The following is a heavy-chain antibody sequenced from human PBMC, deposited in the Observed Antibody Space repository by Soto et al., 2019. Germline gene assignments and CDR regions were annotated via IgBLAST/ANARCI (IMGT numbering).Heavy chain of an antibody. CDR2: IYYSGST. Sequence: SETLSLTCTVSGGSISSSSYYWSWIRQPPGKGLEWIGYIYYSGSTNYNPSLKSRVTISVDTSKNQFSLKVKSVTAADTAVYYCARDRGILTGYTLWFDPWGQGTLVTVSS. CDR3: ARDRGILTGYTLWFDP. J-gene: IGHJ5*02. D-gene: IGHD3-9*01. V-gene: IGHV4-61*01. CDR1: GGSISSSSYY.